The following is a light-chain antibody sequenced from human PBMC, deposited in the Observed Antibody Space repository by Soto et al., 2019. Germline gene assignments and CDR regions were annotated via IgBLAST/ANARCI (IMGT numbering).Light chain of an antibody. V-gene: IGKV3-15*01. J-gene: IGKJ1*01. Sequence: EIVMTQSPATLSVSPGERATLSCWASQSVSSNLAWYQQKPGQAPRLLIYGASTRATGIPARFSGSGSGTEFTLTISSLQSEDFAVYYCQQYNNWPRTFGQGTNVDI. CDR2: GAS. CDR3: QQYNNWPRT. CDR1: QSVSSN.